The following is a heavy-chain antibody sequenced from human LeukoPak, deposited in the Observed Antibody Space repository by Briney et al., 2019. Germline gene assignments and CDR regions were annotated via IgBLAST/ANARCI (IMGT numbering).Heavy chain of an antibody. V-gene: IGHV1-2*02. CDR1: GYTFTDYY. J-gene: IGHJ4*02. CDR2: INSNSGAT. D-gene: IGHD5-12*01. CDR3: ARDGSLGY. Sequence: AAVKVSCKASGYTFTDYYIHWVRQAPGQGLEWMGWINSNSGATKYAQKFQGRVTMTRDTSISTAYMELTRLGSDDTAVYYCARDGSLGYWGQGTLVTVSS.